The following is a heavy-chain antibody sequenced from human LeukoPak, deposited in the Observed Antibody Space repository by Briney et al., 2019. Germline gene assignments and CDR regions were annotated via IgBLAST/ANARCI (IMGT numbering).Heavy chain of an antibody. CDR1: GGTFSSYA. CDR3: ARDRLYYDSSGYYYFFGFDY. Sequence: ASVKVSCKASGGTFSSYAISWVRQAPGQGLEWMGRIIPILGIANYAQKFQGRVTITADKSTSTAYMELRSLRSDDTAVYYCARDRLYYDSSGYYYFFGFDYWGQGTLVTVSS. V-gene: IGHV1-69*04. J-gene: IGHJ4*02. CDR2: IIPILGIA. D-gene: IGHD3-22*01.